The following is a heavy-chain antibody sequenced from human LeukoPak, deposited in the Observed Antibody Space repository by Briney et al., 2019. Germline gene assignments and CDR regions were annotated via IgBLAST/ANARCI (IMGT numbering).Heavy chain of an antibody. J-gene: IGHJ4*02. Sequence: SETLSLTCTVSGDSIRNYYWSWIRQPPGKGLEWIGYIYYRGNTNYNPSLKSRVIISIDTSKNQFSLKMSSVTAADTAVYFCARDSPPQYASSLAGFDYWGEGTLVTVSS. D-gene: IGHD6-6*01. CDR1: GDSIRNYY. CDR3: ARDSPPQYASSLAGFDY. V-gene: IGHV4-59*01. CDR2: IYYRGNT.